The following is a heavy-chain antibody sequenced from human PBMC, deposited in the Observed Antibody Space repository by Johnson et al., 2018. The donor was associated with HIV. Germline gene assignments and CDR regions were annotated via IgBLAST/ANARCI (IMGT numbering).Heavy chain of an antibody. J-gene: IGHJ3*02. V-gene: IGHV3-30*04. CDR3: AKDQSWIGTGHDTFDI. CDR2: ISYDGSNK. Sequence: QVQLVESGGGVVQPGRSLRLSCAASGFTFSSYAMHWVRQAPAKGLEWVAAISYDGSNKYYADSVKGRFTISRDNSKNTLYLQMSSLGAEDTAVYYCAKDQSWIGTGHDTFDIWGQGTMVTVSS. CDR1: GFTFSSYA. D-gene: IGHD1-1*01.